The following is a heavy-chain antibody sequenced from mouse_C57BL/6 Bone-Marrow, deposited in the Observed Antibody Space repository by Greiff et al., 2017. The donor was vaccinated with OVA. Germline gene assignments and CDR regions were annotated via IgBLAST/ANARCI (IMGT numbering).Heavy chain of an antibody. CDR1: GYTFTSYG. CDR2: IYPRSGNT. J-gene: IGHJ4*01. V-gene: IGHV1-81*01. CDR3: ARRGLRMDD. Sequence: QVQLQQSGAELARPGASVKLSCKASGYTFTSYGISWVKQSTGQGLEWIGEIYPRSGNTYYNEKFKGKVTLTAAKSSSTTCVELHSQTSEDAAIDFYARRGLRMDDWGQGTSVTVSS.